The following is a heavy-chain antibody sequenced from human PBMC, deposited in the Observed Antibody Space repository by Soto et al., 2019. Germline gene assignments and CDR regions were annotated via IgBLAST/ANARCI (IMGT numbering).Heavy chain of an antibody. Sequence: SETLSLTCTVSGGSIRSGGYYWSWIRQPPGKGLEWIGYIYYSGTTYYNPSLKSRVTISVDTSKNQFSLKVNSVTAADTAVYYCARALIQLWPHYYYGMDVWGQGTTVTVSS. D-gene: IGHD5-18*01. CDR2: IYYSGTT. CDR1: GGSIRSGGYY. V-gene: IGHV4-30-4*01. CDR3: ARALIQLWPHYYYGMDV. J-gene: IGHJ6*02.